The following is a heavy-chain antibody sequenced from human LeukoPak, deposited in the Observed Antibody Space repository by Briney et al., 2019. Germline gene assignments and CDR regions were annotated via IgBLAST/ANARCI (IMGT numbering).Heavy chain of an antibody. V-gene: IGHV4-59*08. Sequence: SGTLSLTCSVSGGYISCYYWRGIRQPPGKRLEGIGYIYYSGSTNYNPSLKSRVTISVDTSKNQFSLILSSVTAADTAVYYCARHIGTSCSGYYPYWGQGTLVTVSS. CDR1: GGYISCYY. CDR2: IYYSGST. J-gene: IGHJ4*02. D-gene: IGHD3-22*01. CDR3: ARHIGTSCSGYYPY.